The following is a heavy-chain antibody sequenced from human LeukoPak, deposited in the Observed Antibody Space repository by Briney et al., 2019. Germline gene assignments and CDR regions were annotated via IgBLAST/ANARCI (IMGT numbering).Heavy chain of an antibody. V-gene: IGHV3-23*01. CDR3: AKTPYSSGWGYYFDY. J-gene: IGHJ4*02. CDR1: GFTFSSYA. Sequence: GGSLRLSCAASGFTFSSYAMSWVRQAPGRGLDGVSAISGSGGSTYYADSVKGRFTISRDNSKNTLYLQMNSLRAEDTAVYYCAKTPYSSGWGYYFDYWGQGTLVTVSS. D-gene: IGHD6-19*01. CDR2: ISGSGGST.